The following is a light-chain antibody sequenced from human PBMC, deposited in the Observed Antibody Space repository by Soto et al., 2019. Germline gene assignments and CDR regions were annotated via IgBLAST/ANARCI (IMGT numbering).Light chain of an antibody. Sequence: DIVMTQSLDSLAVSLGERATINCKSSQSVLYSSNNKNYLAWYQQRPGQPPNLLIYWASTRESGVPDRFSCSGSGTDFTLTISSLQAEDVASYYCQQYFSFPWTFGQGTKVEIK. CDR3: QQYFSFPWT. CDR2: WAS. V-gene: IGKV4-1*01. J-gene: IGKJ1*01. CDR1: QSVLYSSNNKNY.